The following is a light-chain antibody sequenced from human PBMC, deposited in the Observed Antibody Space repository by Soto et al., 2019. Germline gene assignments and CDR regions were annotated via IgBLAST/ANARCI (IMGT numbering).Light chain of an antibody. V-gene: IGLV2-14*01. CDR1: SSDVGGHNY. Sequence: QSVLTRPASVSGSPGQSITVSCTGTSSDVGGHNYVSWFQQHPGQAPKLLIYEVTTRPSGVSTRFSGSKSGNTASLTISGLQAEDEADYHCSSYSSSGTLFVFGTGTKVTVL. CDR3: SSYSSSGTLFV. CDR2: EVT. J-gene: IGLJ1*01.